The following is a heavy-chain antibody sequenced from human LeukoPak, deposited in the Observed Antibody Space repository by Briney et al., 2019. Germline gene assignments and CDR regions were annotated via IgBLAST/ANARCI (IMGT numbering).Heavy chain of an antibody. J-gene: IGHJ4*02. Sequence: SETLSLTCTVSGGSISGYYWTWIRQPPGEGLEWIGNVYYSGSTNYNPSLKSRVTISVDTSKNQFSLKLSSVTAADTAVYYCARAYYDFWSGYLGYWGQGTLVTVSS. CDR1: GGSISGYY. CDR2: VYYSGST. V-gene: IGHV4-59*01. D-gene: IGHD3-3*01. CDR3: ARAYYDFWSGYLGY.